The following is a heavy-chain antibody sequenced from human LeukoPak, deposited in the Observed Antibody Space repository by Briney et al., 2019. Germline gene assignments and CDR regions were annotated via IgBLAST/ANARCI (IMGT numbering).Heavy chain of an antibody. J-gene: IGHJ4*02. CDR2: ISWNSGSI. CDR3: AKVGGRYSYGLDYFDY. CDR1: GFTFDDYA. D-gene: IGHD5-18*01. Sequence: GRPLRLSCAASGFTFDDYAMHWVRQAPGKGLEWVSGISWNSGSIGYADSVKGRFTISRDNARNSLYLQMNSLRAEDTALYYCAKVGGRYSYGLDYFDYWGQGTLVTVSS. V-gene: IGHV3-9*01.